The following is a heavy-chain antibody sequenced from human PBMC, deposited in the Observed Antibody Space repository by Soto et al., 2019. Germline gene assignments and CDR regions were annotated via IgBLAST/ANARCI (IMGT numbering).Heavy chain of an antibody. CDR2: IIPVFGTP. V-gene: IGHV1-69*13. CDR3: AREYRIAVAGNPALGY. D-gene: IGHD6-19*01. CDR1: GVTYNRQD. Sequence: SVRVSCKTSGVTYNRQDKRWVPQAPGHGLEWMGGIIPVFGTPHYAEKFQNRVTITADESTGTAYLQMNSLRAEDTAVYYCAREYRIAVAGNPALGYWGQGTLVTVSS. J-gene: IGHJ4*02.